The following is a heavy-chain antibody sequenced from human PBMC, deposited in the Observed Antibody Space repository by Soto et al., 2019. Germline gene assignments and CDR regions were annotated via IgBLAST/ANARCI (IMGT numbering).Heavy chain of an antibody. V-gene: IGHV1-8*01. D-gene: IGHD3-22*01. CDR1: GYTFSSHD. J-gene: IGHJ6*02. CDR2: MNPNSGNI. Sequence: QVQLVQSGAEVKKPGASVKVSCKASGYTFSSHDINWVRQATGQGLEWMGWMNPNSGNIGYAQKFQGRVTMTRNTSISTAYMELSSLRSEDTAVYYCARERAVVITTMGREDYYYYGMDVWGQWTTVTVSS. CDR3: ARERAVVITTMGREDYYYYGMDV.